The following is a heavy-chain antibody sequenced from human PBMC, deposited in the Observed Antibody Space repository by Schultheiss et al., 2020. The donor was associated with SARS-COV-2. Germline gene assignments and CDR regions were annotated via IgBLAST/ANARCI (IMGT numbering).Heavy chain of an antibody. V-gene: IGHV3-21*01. J-gene: IGHJ6*02. CDR3: ARDLQDIVVVVAARNGDYYYYGMDV. D-gene: IGHD2-15*01. Sequence: GESLKISCAASGFTFSSYSMNWVRQAPGKGLEWVSSISSSSSYIYYADSVKGRFTISRDNAKNSLYLQMNSLRAEDTAVYYCARDLQDIVVVVAARNGDYYYYGMDVWGQGTTVTVSS. CDR1: GFTFSSYS. CDR2: ISSSSSYI.